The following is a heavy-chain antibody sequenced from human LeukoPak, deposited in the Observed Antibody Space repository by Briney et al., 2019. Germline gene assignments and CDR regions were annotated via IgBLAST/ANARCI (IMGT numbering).Heavy chain of an antibody. D-gene: IGHD6-6*01. CDR2: INHSGST. J-gene: IGHJ5*02. Sequence: LETLSLTCAVYGGSFSGYYWSWIRQPPGKGLEWIGEINHSGSTNYNPSLKSRVTISVDTSKNQFSLKLSSVTAADTAVYYCARGSLAAREARGGWFDPWGQGTLVTVSS. V-gene: IGHV4-34*01. CDR1: GGSFSGYY. CDR3: ARGSLAAREARGGWFDP.